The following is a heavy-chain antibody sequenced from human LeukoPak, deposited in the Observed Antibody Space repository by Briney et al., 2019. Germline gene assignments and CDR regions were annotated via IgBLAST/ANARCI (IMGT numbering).Heavy chain of an antibody. Sequence: GGSLRLSCAASGLTFSSHSMNWVRQAPGKGLEWVSYISSSSSYIYYADSVKGRFAISRDNAKNSLYLQMNSLRAEDSAIYYCARDPRLEISGMVIDMLDYWGRGTLVTVSS. CDR3: ARDPRLEISGMVIDMLDY. J-gene: IGHJ4*02. D-gene: IGHD3-3*01. CDR2: ISSSSSYI. V-gene: IGHV3-21*01. CDR1: GLTFSSHS.